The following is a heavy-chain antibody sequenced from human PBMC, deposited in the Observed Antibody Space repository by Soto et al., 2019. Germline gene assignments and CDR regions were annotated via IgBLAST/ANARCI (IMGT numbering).Heavy chain of an antibody. CDR1: GFSFTSYG. CDR3: AKTEYTSYNYNYYGMDV. J-gene: IGHJ6*02. D-gene: IGHD1-1*01. V-gene: IGHV3-30*18. CDR2: ISYDGINK. Sequence: GGSLRLSCAASGFSFTSYGMHWVRQAPGKGLEWVAVISYDGINKYYADSVKGRFTISRDNSKNTLYLQMNSLRAEDTAVYHCAKTEYTSYNYNYYGMDVWGQGTTVTVSS.